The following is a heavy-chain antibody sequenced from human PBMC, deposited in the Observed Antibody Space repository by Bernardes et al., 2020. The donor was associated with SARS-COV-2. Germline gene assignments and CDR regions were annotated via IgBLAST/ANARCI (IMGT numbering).Heavy chain of an antibody. CDR1: VFTFSSSV. J-gene: IGHJ4*02. V-gene: IGHV3-48*03. CDR3: AREYTSGFDS. Sequence: GGSLRLSCAASVFTFSSSVMNWVRQAPGKGLEWVSYISTGGSTKYYADSVKGRFTISRDNAKNSLYLQMNSLRAEDTAVYYCAREYTSGFDSWGQGTLVTVSS. D-gene: IGHD5-18*01. CDR2: ISTGGSTK.